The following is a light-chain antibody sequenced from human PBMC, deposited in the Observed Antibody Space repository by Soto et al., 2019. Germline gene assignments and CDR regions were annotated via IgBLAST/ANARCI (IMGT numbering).Light chain of an antibody. V-gene: IGLV1-51*01. J-gene: IGLJ1*01. CDR1: DSNIGKNY. Sequence: VLTQPPSVSAAPGQRVTISCSGTDSNIGKNYVSWYQQFPGTVPKVLIYDNNNRPSGIPDRFSGSKSGTSATLGITGLQTGDEADYYCGTWDSSLSAVVFGAGTKVTVL. CDR2: DNN. CDR3: GTWDSSLSAVV.